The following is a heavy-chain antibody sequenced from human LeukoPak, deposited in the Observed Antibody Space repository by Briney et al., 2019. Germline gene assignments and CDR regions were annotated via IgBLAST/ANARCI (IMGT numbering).Heavy chain of an antibody. V-gene: IGHV4-39*01. Sequence: LETLSLTCTVSGGSISSSSYYWGWIRQPPGKGLEWIGSIYYSGSTYYNPSLKSRVTISVDTSKNQFSLKLSSVTAADTAVYYCARGEFPLAFDYWGQGTLVTVSS. CDR1: GGSISSSSYY. CDR2: IYYSGST. J-gene: IGHJ4*02. D-gene: IGHD3-10*01. CDR3: ARGEFPLAFDY.